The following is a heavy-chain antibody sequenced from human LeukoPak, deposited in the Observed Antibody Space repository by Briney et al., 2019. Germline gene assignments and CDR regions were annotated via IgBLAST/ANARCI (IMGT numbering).Heavy chain of an antibody. CDR1: GFTFSIYA. CDR2: ISGSGAGT. CDR3: ARIVATPWDAFDI. J-gene: IGHJ3*02. V-gene: IGHV3-23*01. Sequence: PGGSLRLSCAASGFTFSIYAMNWVRQAPGKGLEWVSTISGSGAGTYFADSVKCRFTISRDNAKNSLYLQMNSLRAEDTAVYYCARIVATPWDAFDIWGQGTIVTVSS. D-gene: IGHD5-12*01.